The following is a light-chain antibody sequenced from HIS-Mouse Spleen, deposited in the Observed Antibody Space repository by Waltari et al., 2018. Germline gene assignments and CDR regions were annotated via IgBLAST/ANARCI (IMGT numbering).Light chain of an antibody. J-gene: IGLJ3*02. CDR2: DVS. Sequence: QSALTQPRSVSGSPGQSVTISCPGTSSDVGGYNHVSWYQQHPGQAPKLMIYDVSKRPSGVPDRFSGSKSGNTASLTISGLQAEDEADYYCCSYAGSYTWVFGGGTKLTVL. CDR1: SSDVGGYNH. CDR3: CSYAGSYTWV. V-gene: IGLV2-11*01.